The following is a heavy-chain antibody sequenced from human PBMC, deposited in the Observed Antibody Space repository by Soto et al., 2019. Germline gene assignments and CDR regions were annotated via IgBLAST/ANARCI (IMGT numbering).Heavy chain of an antibody. Sequence: EVQLVESGGGLVQPGGSLRLSCEASGFTFSSYWRHWVGQAPGKGLVWVSRINNDGSSTNYADSVKGRFTISRDNAKNTLYLQMNSLRAEDTSVYYCARTYSSGWYWGWFDPWGQGTLVTVSS. V-gene: IGHV3-74*01. J-gene: IGHJ5*02. D-gene: IGHD6-19*01. CDR1: GFTFSSYW. CDR2: INNDGSST. CDR3: ARTYSSGWYWGWFDP.